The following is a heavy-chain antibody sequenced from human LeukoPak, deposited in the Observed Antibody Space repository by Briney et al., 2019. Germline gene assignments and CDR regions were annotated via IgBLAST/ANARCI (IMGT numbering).Heavy chain of an antibody. CDR3: ATAMVTFDY. Sequence: SETLSLTCAVYGGSFSGYYWSWIRQPPGKGLEWIGEINHSGSTNYNPPLKSRVTISVDTSKNQFSLKLSSVTAADTAVYYCATAMVTFDYWGQGTLVTVSS. V-gene: IGHV4-34*01. CDR2: INHSGST. CDR1: GGSFSGYY. J-gene: IGHJ4*02. D-gene: IGHD5-18*01.